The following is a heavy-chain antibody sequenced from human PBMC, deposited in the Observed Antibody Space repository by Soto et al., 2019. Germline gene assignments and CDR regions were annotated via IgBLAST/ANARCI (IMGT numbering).Heavy chain of an antibody. CDR2: IYPGDSDT. CDR1: GYSFTSDW. V-gene: IGHV5-51*01. CDR3: ARHGQWLVRPVDY. Sequence: DCLTSSGKGAGYSFTSDWLGLVRQMPGKGLEWMGIIYPGDSDTRYSPSFQGQVTISADKSISTAYLQWSSLKASDTATYYCARHGQWLVRPVDYWGQGTLVTVSS. J-gene: IGHJ4*02. D-gene: IGHD6-19*01.